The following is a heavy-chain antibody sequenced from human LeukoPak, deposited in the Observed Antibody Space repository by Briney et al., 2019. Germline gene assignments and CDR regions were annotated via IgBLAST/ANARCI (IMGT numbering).Heavy chain of an antibody. Sequence: GESLKISCKGSGYSFTSYWIGWVRQMPGKGLEWMGIIYPGDSDTRYSPSFQGQVTISADKSISTAYLQWSSLKASDTAMYYCARRGYSYAKGDWFDPWGQGTLVTVSS. V-gene: IGHV5-51*01. D-gene: IGHD5-18*01. CDR2: IYPGDSDT. CDR3: ARRGYSYAKGDWFDP. CDR1: GYSFTSYW. J-gene: IGHJ5*02.